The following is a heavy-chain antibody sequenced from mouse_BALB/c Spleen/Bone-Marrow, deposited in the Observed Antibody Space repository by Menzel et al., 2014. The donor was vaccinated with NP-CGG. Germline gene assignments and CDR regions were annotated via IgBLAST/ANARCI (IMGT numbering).Heavy chain of an antibody. V-gene: IGHV5-6-5*01. CDR2: ISSGGST. D-gene: IGHD1-1*01. Sequence: EVKLVESGGGLVKPGGSLKLSCAASGSTFSSYAMSWVRQTPEKRLEWVASISSGGSTYYPDSVKGRFTISRDNARNILYLQMSSLRSEDTAMYYCARGRDYGSSYDAMDYWGQGTSVTVSS. CDR3: ARGRDYGSSYDAMDY. CDR1: GSTFSSYA. J-gene: IGHJ4*01.